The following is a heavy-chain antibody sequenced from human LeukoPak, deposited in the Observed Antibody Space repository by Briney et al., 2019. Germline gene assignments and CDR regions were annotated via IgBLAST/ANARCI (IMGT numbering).Heavy chain of an antibody. J-gene: IGHJ6*02. Sequence: ASVKVSCKASGGTFSSYAISWVRQAPGQGLEWMGRIIPILGIANYAQKFQSRVTITADKSTSTAYMELSSLRSEDTAVYYCARVYCGGDCYSDYYYYGMDVWGQGTTVTVSS. V-gene: IGHV1-69*04. CDR1: GGTFSSYA. CDR2: IIPILGIA. D-gene: IGHD2-21*02. CDR3: ARVYCGGDCYSDYYYYGMDV.